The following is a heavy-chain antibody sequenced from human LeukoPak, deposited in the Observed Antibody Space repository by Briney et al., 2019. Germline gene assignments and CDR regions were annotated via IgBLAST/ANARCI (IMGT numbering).Heavy chain of an antibody. J-gene: IGHJ6*03. CDR2: IYYSGST. Sequence: RTSETLSLTCTVSGGSISSRSCYWGWIRQPPGKGLEWIGSIYYSGSTYYNPSLQSRVTISVDTSKNQFSLKLNSVTAADTAVYYCASFYCSGGSCYQYFSYYYMDVWGKGTTVTISS. V-gene: IGHV4-39*01. CDR1: GGSISSRSCY. CDR3: ASFYCSGGSCYQYFSYYYMDV. D-gene: IGHD2-15*01.